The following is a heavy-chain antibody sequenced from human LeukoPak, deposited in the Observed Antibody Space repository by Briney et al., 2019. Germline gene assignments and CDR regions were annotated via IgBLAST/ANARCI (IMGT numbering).Heavy chain of an antibody. CDR2: IGIAGDT. CDR1: GFTFSGYD. V-gene: IGHV3-13*01. Sequence: GGSLRLSCAASGFTFSGYDLHWVRQPTGKGLEWVSGIGIAGDTYYLGSVKGRFTISRENAKNSLYLQMNILRAGDTAVYYCARARSPTLGYFDLWGRGTLVTVPS. CDR3: ARARSPTLGYFDL. J-gene: IGHJ2*01. D-gene: IGHD1-26*01.